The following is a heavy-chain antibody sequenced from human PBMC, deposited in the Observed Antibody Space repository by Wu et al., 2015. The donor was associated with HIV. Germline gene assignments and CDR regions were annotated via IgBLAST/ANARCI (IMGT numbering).Heavy chain of an antibody. CDR1: GYTFGTYD. D-gene: IGHD6-19*01. CDR3: ARQRVYTSGWYIYDY. Sequence: QVHLLQSGAEVKKSGSSVRVSCKASGYTFGTYDINWVRQATGQGLEWVGWMNPKSGNTGYAQKFQGRVTMTRNTSIRTAYMELSSLRSEDTAVYYCARQRVYTSGWYIYDYWGQGTLVTVSS. CDR2: MNPKSGNT. V-gene: IGHV1-8*01. J-gene: IGHJ4*02.